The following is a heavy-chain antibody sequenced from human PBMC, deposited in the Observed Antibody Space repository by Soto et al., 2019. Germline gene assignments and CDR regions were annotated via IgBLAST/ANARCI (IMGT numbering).Heavy chain of an antibody. J-gene: IGHJ6*02. Sequence: SETLSLTCTDSGGSVSTGSYAWSWIRQPPGKGLEWIGKIFFTGSAHYNPSLRNRVTMSVDTSKDQFSLTLTSVTAADTAVYYCARDGHGMDVWGQGTTVTVSS. CDR3: ARDGHGMDV. V-gene: IGHV4-61*01. CDR2: IFFTGSA. CDR1: GGSVSTGSYA.